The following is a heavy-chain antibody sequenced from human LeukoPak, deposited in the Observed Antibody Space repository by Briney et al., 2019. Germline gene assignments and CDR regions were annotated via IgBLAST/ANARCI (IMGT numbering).Heavy chain of an antibody. CDR1: GYTFTGYY. Sequence: ASVKVSCKASGYTFTGYYMHWVRQAPGQGLEWMGWINPNSGGTNYAQKFQGRVTMTRDTSISTAYMELSRLRSDDTAVYYCARGGRLLPYYYYYYMDVWGEGTTVTASS. J-gene: IGHJ6*03. V-gene: IGHV1-2*02. CDR2: INPNSGGT. D-gene: IGHD3-22*01. CDR3: ARGGRLLPYYYYYYMDV.